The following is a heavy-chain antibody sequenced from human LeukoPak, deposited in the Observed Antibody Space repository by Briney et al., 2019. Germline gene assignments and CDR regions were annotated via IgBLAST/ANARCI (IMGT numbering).Heavy chain of an antibody. V-gene: IGHV1-2*02. CDR1: GYTFTGYY. CDR3: AREPPGIAVADY. Sequence: ASVKVSCKASGYTFTGYYMHWVRQAPGQGLEWMGWINPNSGGTNYAQKFQGGVTMTRDTSISTAYMELSRLRSDDTAVYYCAREPPGIAVADYWGQGTLVTVSS. J-gene: IGHJ4*02. D-gene: IGHD6-19*01. CDR2: INPNSGGT.